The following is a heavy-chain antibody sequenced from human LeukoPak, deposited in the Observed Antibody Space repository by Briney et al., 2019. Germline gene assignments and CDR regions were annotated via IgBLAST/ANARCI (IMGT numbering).Heavy chain of an antibody. CDR1: GGSISSGSYY. V-gene: IGHV4-61*02. CDR2: IYTSGST. Sequence: SQTLSLTCTVSGGSISSGSYYWSWIRQPAGKGLEWIGRIYTSGSTNYNPPLKSRVTISVDTSKNQFSLKLSSVTAADTAVYYCARAGAFDIWGQGTMVTVSS. J-gene: IGHJ3*02. CDR3: ARAGAFDI.